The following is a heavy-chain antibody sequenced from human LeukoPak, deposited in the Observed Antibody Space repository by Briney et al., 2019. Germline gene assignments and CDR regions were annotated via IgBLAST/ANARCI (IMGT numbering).Heavy chain of an antibody. CDR2: ISSGSSFI. Sequence: GGSLRLSCAASGFTFSGYSMNWVRQAPGKGLEWVSSISSGSSFIYYADSVKGRFTVSRDNAKNSLYLQMNSLRAEDTAVYYCARVEGGKRWFDPWGQGTRVTVSS. CDR3: ARVEGGKRWFDP. D-gene: IGHD3-16*01. V-gene: IGHV3-21*01. J-gene: IGHJ5*02. CDR1: GFTFSGYS.